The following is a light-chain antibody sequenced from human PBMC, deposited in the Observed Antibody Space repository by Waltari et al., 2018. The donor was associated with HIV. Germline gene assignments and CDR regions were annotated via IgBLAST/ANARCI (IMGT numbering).Light chain of an antibody. V-gene: IGLV2-8*01. CDR2: EIT. CDR1: RRDAGSSNY. Sequence: QSALTQPPSASGFPGQSVTISCTGTRRDAGSSNYVAWYQQYPGKAPKLLIYEITKRPSGVPDRFSGSKSGNTASLTVSGLQAEDEADYYCSSSAGGDTLVFGGGTKLTVL. J-gene: IGLJ3*02. CDR3: SSSAGGDTLV.